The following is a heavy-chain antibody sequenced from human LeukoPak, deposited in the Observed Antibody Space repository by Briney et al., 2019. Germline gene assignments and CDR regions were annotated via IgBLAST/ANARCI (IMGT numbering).Heavy chain of an antibody. Sequence: GGSLGLSCAASGFTFSNAWMSWVRQAPGKGLEWVGRIKSKADGGTIDYTAPVKGRFTISRDDSKNRLYLQMNSLKTEDTAVYYCARVKSSHYDILDYWGQGTLVTVSS. J-gene: IGHJ4*02. CDR1: GFTFSNAW. V-gene: IGHV3-15*01. CDR2: IKSKADGGTI. CDR3: ARVKSSHYDILDY. D-gene: IGHD3-9*01.